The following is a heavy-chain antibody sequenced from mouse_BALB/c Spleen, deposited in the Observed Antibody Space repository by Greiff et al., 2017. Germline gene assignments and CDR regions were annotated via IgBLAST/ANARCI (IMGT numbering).Heavy chain of an antibody. Sequence: EVKLMESGPGLVKPSQSLSLTCSVTGYSITSGYYWNWIRQFPGNKLEWMGYISYDGSNNYNPSLKNRISITRDTSKNQFFLKLNSVTTEDTATYYCARLSDYWGQGTTLTVSS. J-gene: IGHJ2*01. V-gene: IGHV3-6*02. CDR2: ISYDGSN. CDR3: ARLSDY. CDR1: GYSITSGYY.